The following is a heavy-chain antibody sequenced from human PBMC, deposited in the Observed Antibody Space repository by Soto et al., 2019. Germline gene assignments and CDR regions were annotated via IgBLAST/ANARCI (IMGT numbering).Heavy chain of an antibody. D-gene: IGHD6-19*01. Sequence: PGGSLRLSCAASGFTFSSYAMHWVRQAPGKGLGWVAVISYDGSNKYYADSVKGRFTISRDNSKNTLYLQMNSLRAEDTAVYYCARGGRDSSGWYDAFDSWGQGTMVTVSS. CDR1: GFTFSSYA. CDR2: ISYDGSNK. V-gene: IGHV3-30-3*01. CDR3: ARGGRDSSGWYDAFDS. J-gene: IGHJ3*02.